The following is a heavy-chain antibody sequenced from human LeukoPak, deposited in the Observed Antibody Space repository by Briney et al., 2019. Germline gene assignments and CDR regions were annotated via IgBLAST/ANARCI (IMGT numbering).Heavy chain of an antibody. Sequence: SETLSLTCTVSGYSISSGYYWGWIRPPPGKGLEWIVSIYHSGSSYYNPSLKRRVTISVDTSKNQFSLKLSSVTAADTAVYYCAKSSGSLFDPWGQGTLVTVSS. J-gene: IGHJ5*02. D-gene: IGHD3-10*01. V-gene: IGHV4-38-2*02. CDR1: GYSISSGYY. CDR2: IYHSGSS. CDR3: AKSSGSLFDP.